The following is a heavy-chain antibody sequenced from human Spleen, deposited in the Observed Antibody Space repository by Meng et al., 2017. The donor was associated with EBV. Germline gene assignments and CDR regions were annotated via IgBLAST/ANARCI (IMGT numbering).Heavy chain of an antibody. Sequence: QVQLVGSXXXXXQXXWXXRPSCAASGFTFSSYGKHWVRQAPGKGLEWVAVISSDGSNKYYADSVKGRFTISRDNSKNTLYLQMNSLRAEDTAVYYCASDKVRDCSGGSCYWGVREFWGQGTLVTVSS. CDR3: ASDKVRDCSGGSCYWGVREF. CDR2: ISSDGSNK. J-gene: IGHJ4*02. CDR1: GFTFSSYG. V-gene: IGHV3-30*03. D-gene: IGHD2-15*01.